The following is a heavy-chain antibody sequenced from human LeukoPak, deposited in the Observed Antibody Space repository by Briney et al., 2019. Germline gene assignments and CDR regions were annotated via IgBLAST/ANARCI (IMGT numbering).Heavy chain of an antibody. J-gene: IGHJ3*02. D-gene: IGHD1-26*01. CDR3: AKAVGAPDAFDI. CDR1: GFNFSSYA. CDR2: ISGSGGST. V-gene: IGHV3-23*01. Sequence: PGGSLRLSCAASGFNFSSYAMSWVRQAPGKGLEWVSAISGSGGSTYYADSVKGRFTISRDNSKNTLYLQMNSLRAEDTAVYYCAKAVGAPDAFDIWGQGTMVTVSS.